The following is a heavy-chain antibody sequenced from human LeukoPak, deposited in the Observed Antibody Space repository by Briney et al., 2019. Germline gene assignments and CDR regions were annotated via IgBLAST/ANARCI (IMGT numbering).Heavy chain of an antibody. CDR2: IIPIFGTA. J-gene: IGHJ1*01. Sequence: ASVKVSCKASGGTFSSYAISWVRQAPGQGLEWVGGIIPIFGTANYAQKFQGRVTITADESTSTAYMELSSLRSEDTAVYYCARDSPDSCSGGSCYFYFQHWGQGTLVTVSS. CDR1: GGTFSSYA. CDR3: ARDSPDSCSGGSCYFYFQH. D-gene: IGHD2-15*01. V-gene: IGHV1-69*01.